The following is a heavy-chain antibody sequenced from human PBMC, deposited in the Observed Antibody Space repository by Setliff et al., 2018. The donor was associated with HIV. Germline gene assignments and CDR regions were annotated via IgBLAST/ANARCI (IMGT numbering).Heavy chain of an antibody. D-gene: IGHD2-15*01. CDR1: GDSFSTYY. CDR2: IYTTGRT. V-gene: IGHV4-4*07. J-gene: IGHJ5*02. CDR3: AREKGFGGATGWFDP. Sequence: SETLSLTCTVSGDSFSTYYWTWIRQPAGKGLDWVGRIYTTGRTSYNPSLKNRVTMSIDSSRNQFSLKINSVTAADTAIYFCAREKGFGGATGWFDPWGQGTLVTVSS.